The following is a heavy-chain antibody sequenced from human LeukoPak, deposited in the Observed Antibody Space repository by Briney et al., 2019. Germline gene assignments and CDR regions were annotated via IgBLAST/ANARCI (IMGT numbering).Heavy chain of an antibody. CDR1: GFTFSSYN. J-gene: IGHJ3*02. CDR2: ISSSTGTM. V-gene: IGHV3-48*04. Sequence: PGGSLRLSCAASGFTFSSYNMNWVRQAPGKGLEWISYISSSTGTMYYADSVEGRFTISRDNAKNSLYLQMNSLRAEDTAVYCCARVMKLWLPQPTPPDAFDIWGQGTMVTVSS. D-gene: IGHD3-22*01. CDR3: ARVMKLWLPQPTPPDAFDI.